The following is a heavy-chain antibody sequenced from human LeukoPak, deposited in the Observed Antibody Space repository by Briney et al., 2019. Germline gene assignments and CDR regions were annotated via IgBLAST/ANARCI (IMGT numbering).Heavy chain of an antibody. D-gene: IGHD5-12*01. V-gene: IGHV4-59*01. CDR2: IYYCGST. CDR1: GGSICSYY. J-gene: IGHJ3*02. CDR3: ARVSPTSGHALDI. Sequence: SETLSLTRTVSGGSICSYYWRWLRQPPGEGVEWWGYIYYCGSTKYNPSLKCRVTISVDASKTPFTLKLSSVTAADTAVYYCARVSPTSGHALDIWGEGTMLTVS.